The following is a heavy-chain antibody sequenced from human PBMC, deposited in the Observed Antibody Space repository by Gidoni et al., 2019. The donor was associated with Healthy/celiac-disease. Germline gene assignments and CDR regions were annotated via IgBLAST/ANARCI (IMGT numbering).Heavy chain of an antibody. CDR1: GLTLGNARMG. Sequence: QVTLKESGPVLLKPSEPLTLTCTVSGLTLGNARMGVSWIRQSTGKALEWLAHIFSNDEKSYSTSLKSMLTISKDTSKSQVVLTMTNMDPVDTATYYCARGIAVAGTNWFDPWGQGTLVTVSS. CDR2: IFSNDEK. CDR3: ARGIAVAGTNWFDP. D-gene: IGHD6-19*01. V-gene: IGHV2-26*01. J-gene: IGHJ5*02.